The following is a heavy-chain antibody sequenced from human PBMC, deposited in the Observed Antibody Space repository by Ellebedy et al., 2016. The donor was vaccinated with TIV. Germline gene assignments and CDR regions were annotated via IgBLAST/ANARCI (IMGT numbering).Heavy chain of an antibody. CDR3: ARHHDYGDYFDY. Sequence: MPSETLSLTCTVSGGSISSYYWSWIRQPAGKGLEWIGRIYTSGSTNYNPSLESRVTMAVDTSKNQFSLKLSSVTAADTAVYYCARHHDYGDYFDYWGRGTLVTVSS. V-gene: IGHV4-4*07. CDR2: IYTSGST. J-gene: IGHJ4*02. D-gene: IGHD4-17*01. CDR1: GGSISSYY.